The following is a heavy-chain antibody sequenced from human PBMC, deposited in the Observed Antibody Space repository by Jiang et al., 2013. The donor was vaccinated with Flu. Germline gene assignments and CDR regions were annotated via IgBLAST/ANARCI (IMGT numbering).Heavy chain of an antibody. CDR3: ARGLTAFLNWFDP. D-gene: IGHD2-21*02. CDR2: INHSGST. J-gene: IGHJ5*02. V-gene: IGHV4-34*01. Sequence: LLKPSETLSLTCAVYGGSFSGYYWSWIRQPPGKGLEWIGEINHSGSTNYNPSLKSRVTISVDTSKNQFSLKLSSVTAADTAVYYCARGLTAFLNWFDPWGQGTLVTVSS. CDR1: GGSFSGYY.